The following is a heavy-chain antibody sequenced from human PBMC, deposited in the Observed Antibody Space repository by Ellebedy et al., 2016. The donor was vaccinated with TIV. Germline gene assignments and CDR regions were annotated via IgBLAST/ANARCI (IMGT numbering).Heavy chain of an antibody. V-gene: IGHV4-59*12. CDR1: GDSISNYF. CDR2: IHNSGNT. CDR3: ARSDILEPFDS. D-gene: IGHD2-15*01. J-gene: IGHJ4*02. Sequence: SETLSLTCTVSGDSISNYFWSWVRQPPGKGLEWIGYIHNSGNTNYRPSLKSRATISVDMSKNRFSLSLTSVTAADTAVYYCARSDILEPFDSWGQGILVTVSS.